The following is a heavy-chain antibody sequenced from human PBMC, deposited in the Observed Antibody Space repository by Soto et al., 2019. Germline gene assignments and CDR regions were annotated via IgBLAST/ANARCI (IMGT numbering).Heavy chain of an antibody. D-gene: IGHD6-13*01. CDR2: IIPIFGTA. Sequence: QVQLVQSGAEVKKPGSSVKVSCKASGGTFSSYAISWVRQAPGQGLEWMGGIIPIFGTANYAQKFQGRVTITADKSTSTAYRELSSLRSEDTAVYDCARFSLTLEQLDGFDYWGQGTLVTVSS. J-gene: IGHJ4*02. CDR3: ARFSLTLEQLDGFDY. V-gene: IGHV1-69*06. CDR1: GGTFSSYA.